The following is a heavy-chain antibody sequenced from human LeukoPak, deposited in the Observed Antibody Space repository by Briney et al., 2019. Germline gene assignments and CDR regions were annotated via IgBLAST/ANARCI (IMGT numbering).Heavy chain of an antibody. CDR3: ASLYYYDSSGYYGNDAFDI. V-gene: IGHV1-2*02. CDR2: INPNSGGT. CDR1: GYTFTGYY. D-gene: IGHD3-22*01. Sequence: GASVKVSCKASGYTFTGYYMHWVRQAPGQGLEWMGWINPNSGGTNYAQKFQGRVTMTRGTSISTAYMELSRLRSDDTAVYYCASLYYYDSSGYYGNDAFDIWGQGTMVTVSS. J-gene: IGHJ3*02.